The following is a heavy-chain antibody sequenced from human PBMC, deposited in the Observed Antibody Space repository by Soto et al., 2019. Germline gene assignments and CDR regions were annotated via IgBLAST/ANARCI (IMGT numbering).Heavy chain of an antibody. Sequence: SETLSITCTVSGGSISSYYWSWIRQPPGKGLEWIGYIYYSVSTNYNPSLKSRVTISVDTSKNQFSLKLSSVTAADTAVYYCASHGSVAAFDIWGQGTMVTVS. D-gene: IGHD5-12*01. CDR3: ASHGSVAAFDI. CDR2: IYYSVST. J-gene: IGHJ3*02. V-gene: IGHV4-59*12. CDR1: GGSISSYY.